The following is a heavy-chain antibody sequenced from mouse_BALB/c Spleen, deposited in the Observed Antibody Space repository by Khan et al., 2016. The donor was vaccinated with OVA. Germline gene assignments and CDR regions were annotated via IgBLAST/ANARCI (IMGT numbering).Heavy chain of an antibody. CDR3: ARNYDYDDGLAY. V-gene: IGHV2-2*02. J-gene: IGHJ3*01. D-gene: IGHD2-4*01. CDR1: GFSLTNYG. Sequence: VKLEVSGPGLVQPSQSLSITCTVSGFSLTNYGVHWIRQSPGKGLEWLGVIWSGGSTDYDATFISRLSISKDNSKSQVFFKMNSLQANDTAIYYCARNYDYDDGLAYWGQGTLVTVS. CDR2: IWSGGST.